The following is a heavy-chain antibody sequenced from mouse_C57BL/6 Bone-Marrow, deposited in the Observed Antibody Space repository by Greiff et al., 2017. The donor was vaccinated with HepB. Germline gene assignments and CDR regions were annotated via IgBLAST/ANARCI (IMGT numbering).Heavy chain of an antibody. CDR1: GYTFTSYW. D-gene: IGHD2-4*01. Sequence: VKLQQPGTELVKPGASVKLSCKASGYTFTSYWMHCVKQRPGQGLEWIGNINPSNGGTNYNEKFKSKATLTVDKSSSTAYMQLSSLTSEDSAVYYCASKDYDGDYAMDYWGQGTSVTVSS. V-gene: IGHV1-53*01. CDR3: ASKDYDGDYAMDY. J-gene: IGHJ4*01. CDR2: INPSNGGT.